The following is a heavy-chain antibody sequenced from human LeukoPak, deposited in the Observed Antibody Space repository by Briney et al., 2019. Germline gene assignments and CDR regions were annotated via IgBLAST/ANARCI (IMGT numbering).Heavy chain of an antibody. D-gene: IGHD2-8*02. CDR1: GYTFTGYY. CDR3: ASTGGDYDYYGMDV. Sequence: ASVKVSCKASGYTFTGYYMHWVRQAPGQGLEGMGWINPNSGGTNYAQKFQGRVTMTRDTSISTAYMELSRLRSDDTAVYYCASTGGDYDYYGMDVWGQGTTVTVSS. V-gene: IGHV1-2*02. J-gene: IGHJ6*02. CDR2: INPNSGGT.